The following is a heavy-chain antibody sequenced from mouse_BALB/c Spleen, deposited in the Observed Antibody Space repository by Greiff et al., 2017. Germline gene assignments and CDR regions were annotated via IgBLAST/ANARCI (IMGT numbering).Heavy chain of an antibody. D-gene: IGHD1-1*01. CDR1: GFSITGGYF. V-gene: IGHV3-6*02. Sequence: EVKLLESGAGLVKPSQSLSLSCSVTGFSITGGYFWWLIQQLPENLLEWMGFISYDGSNNYNPSLKNRISITRDTSKNQLFLKLNSVTTEDTATYYSTREDTVVARGFAYWGQGTLVTVSA. CDR3: TREDTVVARGFAY. CDR2: ISYDGSN. J-gene: IGHJ3*01.